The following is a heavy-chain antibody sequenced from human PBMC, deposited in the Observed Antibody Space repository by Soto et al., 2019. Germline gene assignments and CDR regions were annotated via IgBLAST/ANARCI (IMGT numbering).Heavy chain of an antibody. J-gene: IGHJ4*02. D-gene: IGHD6-13*01. Sequence: EVQLLESGGGLVQAGESLRLSCVGSGFSFRTYAMNWVRQRPGKGLEWVSGISAHDGSTLYADSVRGRFTISRDNSKNTGYLQMNSLRADDTAVYYCAKDPCSSWYCKYFEYWGQGTQVTVSS. V-gene: IGHV3-23*01. CDR1: GFSFRTYA. CDR2: ISAHDGST. CDR3: AKDPCSSWYCKYFEY.